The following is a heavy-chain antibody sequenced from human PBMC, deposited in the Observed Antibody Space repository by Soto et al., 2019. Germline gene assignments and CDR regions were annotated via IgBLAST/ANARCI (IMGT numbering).Heavy chain of an antibody. CDR1: GGSITSSFY. CDR2: IYGTGNT. Sequence: QLQLQESGPGLVKPSETLSLSCTVSGGSITSSFYWGWIRQPPGKGLEWIGSIYGTGNTYYNPSLXXRVTLSADTSKNQFSLNLISVTAADTAVYYCRSSSRYSTDVWGQGATVNVSS. V-gene: IGHV4-39*01. D-gene: IGHD6-13*01. J-gene: IGHJ6*02. CDR3: RSSSRYSTDV.